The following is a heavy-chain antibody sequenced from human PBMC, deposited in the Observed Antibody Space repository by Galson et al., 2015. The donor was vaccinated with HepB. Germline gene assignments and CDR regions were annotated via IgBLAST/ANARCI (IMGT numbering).Heavy chain of an antibody. CDR2: INTNTGNP. CDR1: GYTFTSYA. CDR3: AREVGPDEVRGAPGGWVDP. J-gene: IGHJ5*02. Sequence: SVKVSCKASGYTFTSYAMNWVRQAPGQGLEWMGWINTNTGNPTYAQGFTGRFVFSLDTSVSTAYLQISSLKAEDTAVYYCAREVGPDEVRGAPGGWVDPWGQGTLVTVSS. V-gene: IGHV7-4-1*02. D-gene: IGHD3-10*01.